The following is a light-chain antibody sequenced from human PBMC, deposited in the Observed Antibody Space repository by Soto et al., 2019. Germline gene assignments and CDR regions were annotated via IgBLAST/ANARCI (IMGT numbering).Light chain of an antibody. V-gene: IGKV2D-29*01. CDR1: QSPIYSDGKTY. CDR3: HQRQYWPPIT. J-gene: IGKJ5*01. Sequence: DIVITQTPLSLSVTPGQPASISCNSSQSPIYSDGKTYLYWYLQKAGQPPQLLIYEVSKRFSGVPARFSGSGSGTDFTLTISSLEPEDFAVYYCHQRQYWPPITFGQGTRLEIK. CDR2: EVS.